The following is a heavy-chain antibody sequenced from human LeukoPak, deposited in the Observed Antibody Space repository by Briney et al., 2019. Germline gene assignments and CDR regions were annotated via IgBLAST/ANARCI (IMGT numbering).Heavy chain of an antibody. D-gene: IGHD3-22*01. CDR1: GFTFSSYA. CDR2: ISYGGSNK. Sequence: GGSLRLSCAASGFTFSSYAMHWVRQAPGKGLEWVAVISYGGSNKYYADSVKGRFTISRDNSKNTLYLQMNSLRAEDTAVYYCAREGYDSSGYYYDWGQGTLVTVSS. V-gene: IGHV3-30*04. J-gene: IGHJ4*02. CDR3: AREGYDSSGYYYD.